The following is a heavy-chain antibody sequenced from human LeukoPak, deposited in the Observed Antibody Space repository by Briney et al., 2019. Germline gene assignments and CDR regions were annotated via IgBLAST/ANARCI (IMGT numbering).Heavy chain of an antibody. J-gene: IGHJ5*02. Sequence: SGTLSLTCAVSGGSISSSNWWSWVRQPPGEGLEWSGKIYHSGSTNYKPSLKSRVTISVDKSKNQFSLKLSSVTAADADVYYCGRVTGMVRGRWFDPWGQGTLVTVSS. CDR1: GGSISSSNW. D-gene: IGHD3-10*01. V-gene: IGHV4-4*02. CDR3: GRVTGMVRGRWFDP. CDR2: IYHSGST.